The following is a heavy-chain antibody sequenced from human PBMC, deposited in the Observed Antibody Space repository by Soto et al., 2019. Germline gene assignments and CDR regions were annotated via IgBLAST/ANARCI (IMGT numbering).Heavy chain of an antibody. D-gene: IGHD4-17*01. Sequence: QVQLVQSGAEVKKPGSSVKVSCKASGGTFSSYAISWVRQAPGQGLEWMGWISAYNGNTNYAQKLQGRVTMTTDTSTSTAYMELRSLRSDYTAVYYCARGAATVVTPARAFDIWGQGTMVTVSS. V-gene: IGHV1-18*01. CDR2: ISAYNGNT. CDR1: GGTFSSYA. CDR3: ARGAATVVTPARAFDI. J-gene: IGHJ3*02.